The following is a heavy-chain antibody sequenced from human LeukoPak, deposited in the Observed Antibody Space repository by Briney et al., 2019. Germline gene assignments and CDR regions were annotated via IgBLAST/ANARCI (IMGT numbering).Heavy chain of an antibody. J-gene: IGHJ4*02. D-gene: IGHD3-3*02. V-gene: IGHV3-30*07. Sequence: PGGSLRLSCAASGFTFRTYALHWVRQAPGKGLEWVAVISYDGTNKYYTDSVKGRFTISRDNSKNTLYLQMNSLRAEDTAVYYCAKDPEAFWGQGTLVTVSS. CDR2: ISYDGTNK. CDR3: AKDPEAF. CDR1: GFTFRTYA.